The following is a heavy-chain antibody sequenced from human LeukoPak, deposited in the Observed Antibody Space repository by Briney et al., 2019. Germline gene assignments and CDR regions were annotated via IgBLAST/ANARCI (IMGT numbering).Heavy chain of an antibody. CDR1: GYTFTGHS. Sequence: ASVKVSCKASGYTFTGHSIHWVRQSPGQGLEWMGWISPNRGATKYAQKFQGRVTMTRDTSISTAYMELSRLRSDDTAVYYCARDDSRYYGSGSYYIPGWFDPWGQGTLVTVSS. CDR2: ISPNRGAT. CDR3: ARDDSRYYGSGSYYIPGWFDP. D-gene: IGHD3-10*01. J-gene: IGHJ5*02. V-gene: IGHV1-2*02.